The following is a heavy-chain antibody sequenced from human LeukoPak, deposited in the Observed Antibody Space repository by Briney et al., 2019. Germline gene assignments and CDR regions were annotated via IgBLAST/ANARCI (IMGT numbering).Heavy chain of an antibody. D-gene: IGHD2-2*01. V-gene: IGHV3-23*01. CDR1: GFTFSSYA. CDR2: VSPSGGRT. CDR3: AKVRGAYCSSPACYYYDS. J-gene: IGHJ4*02. Sequence: GGSLRLSCGASGFTFSSYAMSWVRQTPGRGLEWVAGVSPSGGRTLYADSVEGRFTISRDNSNDTVYLQLSSLRAEDSALYYCAKVRGAYCSSPACYYYDSWGQGTPVTVSS.